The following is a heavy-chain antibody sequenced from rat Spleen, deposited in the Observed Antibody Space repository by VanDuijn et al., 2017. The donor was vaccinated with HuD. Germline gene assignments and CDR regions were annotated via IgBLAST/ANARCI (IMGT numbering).Heavy chain of an antibody. Sequence: EVQLVESDGGLVQPGRSLKLSCAASGFTFSDYAMAWVRQAPKKGLEWVAYISYDGGITYYRDSVKGRFTISRDNAENTVYLQMNSLRSEDTATYYCAREGNYGGAFDYWGQGVMVTVSS. J-gene: IGHJ2*01. CDR3: AREGNYGGAFDY. CDR1: GFTFSDYA. V-gene: IGHV5-17*01. CDR2: ISYDGGIT. D-gene: IGHD1-11*01.